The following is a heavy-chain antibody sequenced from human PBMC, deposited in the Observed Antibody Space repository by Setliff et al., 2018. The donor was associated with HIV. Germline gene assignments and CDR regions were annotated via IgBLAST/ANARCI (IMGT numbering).Heavy chain of an antibody. Sequence: GGSLRLSCEASRFAFSTYWMSWVRQAPGKGLEWVANIKQDGNEKYYMDSVKGRFTISRDNSNNILFLQMNSLLAEDTAVYYCAKGVKFLDPWGQGTLVTVSS. J-gene: IGHJ5*02. CDR3: AKGVKFLDP. D-gene: IGHD3-16*01. CDR2: IKQDGNEK. V-gene: IGHV3-7*03. CDR1: RFAFSTYW.